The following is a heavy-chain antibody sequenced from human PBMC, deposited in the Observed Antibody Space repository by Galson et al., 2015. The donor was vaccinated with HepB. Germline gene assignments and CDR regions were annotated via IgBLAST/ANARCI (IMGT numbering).Heavy chain of an antibody. J-gene: IGHJ3*02. D-gene: IGHD6-19*01. V-gene: IGHV3-7*01. CDR2: INQDGSEK. Sequence: SLRLSCAANGFTFTNYWMTWVRQAPGKGLEWVSNINQDGSEKYYVDSVKGRFTISRDNAKNSLYLQMNSLRAEDTAVYYCARDVAVAVVGSFDIWGQGTMVTVSS. CDR3: ARDVAVAVVGSFDI. CDR1: GFTFTNYW.